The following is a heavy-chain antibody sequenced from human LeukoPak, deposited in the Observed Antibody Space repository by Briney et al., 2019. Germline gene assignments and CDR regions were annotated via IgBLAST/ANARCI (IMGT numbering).Heavy chain of an antibody. D-gene: IGHD6-19*01. J-gene: IGHJ3*02. Sequence: GGSLRLSCAASGFTFSSYSMNWVRQAPGEGLEWVSSISSSSSYIYYADSVKGRFTISRDNAKNSLYLQMNSLRAEDTAVYYCARWGSGWSTDAFDIWGQGTIVTVSS. CDR2: ISSSSSYI. CDR1: GFTFSSYS. CDR3: ARWGSGWSTDAFDI. V-gene: IGHV3-21*01.